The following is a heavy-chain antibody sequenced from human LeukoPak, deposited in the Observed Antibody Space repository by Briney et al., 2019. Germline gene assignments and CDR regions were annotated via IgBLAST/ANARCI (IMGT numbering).Heavy chain of an antibody. CDR1: GFTFSSYA. CDR2: ISGSGGST. CDR3: AKGPGASYYYYYMDV. V-gene: IGHV3-23*01. Sequence: GGSLRLSCAASGFTFSSYAMSWVRQAPGKGLEWVSAISGSGGSTYYADSVKGRFTISRDNSKNTLYLQMNSLRAEDTAVYYCAKGPGASYYYYYMDVWGKGTTVTVSS. J-gene: IGHJ6*03. D-gene: IGHD4/OR15-4a*01.